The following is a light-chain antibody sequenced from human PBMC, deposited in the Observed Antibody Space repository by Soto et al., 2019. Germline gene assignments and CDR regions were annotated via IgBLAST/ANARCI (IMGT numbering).Light chain of an antibody. CDR1: QSISGY. CDR2: AAS. V-gene: IGKV1-39*01. J-gene: IGKJ1*01. Sequence: DIQMTQSPSSLSASVGDRVTITCRTSQSISGYVNWYQQKPGKPPELLIYAASTLQNGVPARFSASGFGTEFTLTISSLQPEDFATYYCPQSFRARSSGQGTRVQV. CDR3: PQSFRARS.